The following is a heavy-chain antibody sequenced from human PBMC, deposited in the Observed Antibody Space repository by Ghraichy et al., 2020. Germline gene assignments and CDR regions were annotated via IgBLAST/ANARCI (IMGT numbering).Heavy chain of an antibody. CDR2: ITSSSTTV. J-gene: IGHJ4*02. CDR1: GFSFSFYS. V-gene: IGHV3-48*02. CDR3: ARGDYGDYVQ. D-gene: IGHD4-17*01. Sequence: LSLTCAASGFSFSFYSMNWVRQAPGKGLEWLSYITSSSTTVYYADSVKGRFTISRDNAKKSLYLQMNSLRDEDTAVYYCARGDYGDYVQWGQGTLVTVSS.